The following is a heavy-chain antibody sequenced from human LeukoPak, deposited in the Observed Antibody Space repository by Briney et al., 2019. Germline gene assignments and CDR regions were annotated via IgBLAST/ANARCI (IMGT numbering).Heavy chain of an antibody. V-gene: IGHV3-21*04. CDR3: AKDEYYYDSSGYGY. J-gene: IGHJ4*02. CDR2: ISSSSSYI. D-gene: IGHD3-22*01. Sequence: RPGGSLRLSCAASGFTFSSYSMNWVRQAPGKGLEWVSSISSSSSYIYYADSVKGRFTISRDNSKNSLYLQMNSLRTEDTALYYCAKDEYYYDSSGYGYWGQGTLVTVSS. CDR1: GFTFSSYS.